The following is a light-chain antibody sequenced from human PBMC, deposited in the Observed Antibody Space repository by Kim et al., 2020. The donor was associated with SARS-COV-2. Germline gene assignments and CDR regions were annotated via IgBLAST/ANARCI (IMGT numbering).Light chain of an antibody. Sequence: SASVGDRVTITCRASQSISSYLNWYQQKPGKAPKLLIYAASSLQSGVPSRFCGSGSGTDFTLTISSLQPEDFATYYCQQSYSSHYTFGQGTKLEI. V-gene: IGKV1-39*01. CDR2: AAS. CDR3: QQSYSSHYT. J-gene: IGKJ2*01. CDR1: QSISSY.